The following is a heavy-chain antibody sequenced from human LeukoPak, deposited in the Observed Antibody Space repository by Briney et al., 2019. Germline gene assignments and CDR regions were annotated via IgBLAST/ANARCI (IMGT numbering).Heavy chain of an antibody. CDR2: ISAYNGNT. J-gene: IGHJ4*02. Sequence: GASVKVSCKASGYTFTSYGISWVRQAPGQGLEWMGWISAYNGNTNYAQKLQGRVTMTTDTSASTAYMELRSLRSDDTAVYYCATSTRYCSSTSCYPIAAAAYYFDYWGQGTLVTVSS. V-gene: IGHV1-18*01. D-gene: IGHD2-2*01. CDR3: ATSTRYCSSTSCYPIAAAAYYFDY. CDR1: GYTFTSYG.